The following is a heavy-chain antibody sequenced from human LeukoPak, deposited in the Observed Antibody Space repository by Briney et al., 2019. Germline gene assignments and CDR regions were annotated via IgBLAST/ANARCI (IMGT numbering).Heavy chain of an antibody. CDR3: ARSTITIFGVGFDP. V-gene: IGHV1-8*01. CDR1: GYTFTSYD. D-gene: IGHD3-3*01. Sequence: ASVKVSCKASGYTFTSYDINWVRQATGQGLEWMGWMNPNSGNTGYAQKFQGRVTMTRNTSISTAYMELSSLRSEDTAVYYCARSTITIFGVGFDPWGQETLVTVSS. J-gene: IGHJ5*02. CDR2: MNPNSGNT.